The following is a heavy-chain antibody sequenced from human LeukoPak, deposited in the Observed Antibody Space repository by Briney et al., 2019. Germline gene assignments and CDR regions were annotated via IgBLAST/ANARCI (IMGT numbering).Heavy chain of an antibody. V-gene: IGHV4-38-2*02. D-gene: IGHD5-12*01. Sequence: PSETLSLTCSVSGYSISSGYYWGWIRQPPGKGLEWIGSIYHSGSSYYNPSLKGRVIISVDTSKNQLSLKLSSVTAADTAVYYCARDSWLPQSRNYYYMDVWGKGTTVTISS. CDR2: IYHSGSS. CDR1: GYSISSGYY. CDR3: ARDSWLPQSRNYYYMDV. J-gene: IGHJ6*03.